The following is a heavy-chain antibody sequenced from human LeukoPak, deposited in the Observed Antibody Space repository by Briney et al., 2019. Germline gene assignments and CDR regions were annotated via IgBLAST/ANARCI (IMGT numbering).Heavy chain of an antibody. Sequence: SVKVSCKASGGTFSSYAISWVRQAPGQGLEWMGRIIPILGIANYAQKFQGRVTITADKSTSTAYMELSSLRSEDTAVYYCARFGTTAYCGGGCFENFDYWGQGTLVTVSS. D-gene: IGHD2-21*02. CDR3: ARFGTTAYCGGGCFENFDY. V-gene: IGHV1-69*04. CDR1: GGTFSSYA. CDR2: IIPILGIA. J-gene: IGHJ4*02.